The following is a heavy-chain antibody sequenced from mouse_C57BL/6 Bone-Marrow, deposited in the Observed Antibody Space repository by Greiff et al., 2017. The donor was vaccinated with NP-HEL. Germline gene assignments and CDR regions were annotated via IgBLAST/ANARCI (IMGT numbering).Heavy chain of an antibody. J-gene: IGHJ4*01. CDR1: GYTFTSYW. CDR2: INPSSGYT. CDR3: ARTPFYYYAMDD. Sequence: QVQLQESGAELAKPGSSVKLSCKASGYTFTSYWMHWVKQRPGQGLEWIGYINPSSGYTQYNQKFKDKATLTVDKSSSTAYMQLSSLTSEDSAVYCCARTPFYYYAMDDWGQGTSVTVSS. V-gene: IGHV1-7*01.